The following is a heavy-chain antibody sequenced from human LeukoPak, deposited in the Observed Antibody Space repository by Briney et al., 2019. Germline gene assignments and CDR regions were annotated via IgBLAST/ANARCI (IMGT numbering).Heavy chain of an antibody. CDR2: IYTSGST. CDR3: ARGSRIAASDYFGY. V-gene: IGHV4-4*07. Sequence: SETLSLTCTVSGGSISSYCWSWIRQPAGKGLEWIGRIYTSGSTNYNPSLKSRVTMSVDTSKNQFSLKLSSVTAADTAVYYCARGSRIAASDYFGYWGQGTLVTVSS. CDR1: GGSISSYC. D-gene: IGHD6-25*01. J-gene: IGHJ4*02.